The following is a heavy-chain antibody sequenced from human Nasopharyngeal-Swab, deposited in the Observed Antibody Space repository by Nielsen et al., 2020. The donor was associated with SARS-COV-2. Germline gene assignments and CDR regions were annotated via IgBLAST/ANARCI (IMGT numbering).Heavy chain of an antibody. J-gene: IGHJ6*02. CDR3: ARDPPGYSSGWYWDYYYGMDV. CDR1: GFTFSSYW. CDR2: IKQDGSEK. V-gene: IGHV3-7*03. Sequence: GESLKISCAASGFTFSSYWMSWVRQAPGKGLEWVANIKQDGSEKYYVDSVKGRFTISRDNAKSSLYLQMNSLRAEDTAVYYCARDPPGYSSGWYWDYYYGMDVWGQGTTVTVSS. D-gene: IGHD6-19*01.